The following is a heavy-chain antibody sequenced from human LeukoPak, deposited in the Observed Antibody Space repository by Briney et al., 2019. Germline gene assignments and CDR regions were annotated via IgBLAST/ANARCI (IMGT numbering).Heavy chain of an antibody. Sequence: GGSLRLSCAASGFTFADYAMHWVRQAPGKGLEWVSGISWNSGSIDYADSVKGRFTISRDNAKNSVYLQMNSLRPEDMALYYCAEALRLLEWGTEDAFDIWGQGTMVTVSS. D-gene: IGHD3-3*01. J-gene: IGHJ3*02. V-gene: IGHV3-9*03. CDR1: GFTFADYA. CDR2: ISWNSGSI. CDR3: AEALRLLEWGTEDAFDI.